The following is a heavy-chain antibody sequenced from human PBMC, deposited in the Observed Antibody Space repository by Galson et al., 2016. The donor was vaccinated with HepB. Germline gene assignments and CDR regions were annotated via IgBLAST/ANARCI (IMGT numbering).Heavy chain of an antibody. J-gene: IGHJ5*02. CDR2: LDAGNYAT. CDR1: GFTFSSFD. D-gene: IGHD4-17*01. Sequence: SLRLSCAASGFTFSSFDMSWVRQAPGGGLEWVSTLDAGNYATHYADSVKGRFTISRDNSKGTLYLQLNSLRAEDTAVYFCAILKGQVTILDLWGQGTLVTVSS. V-gene: IGHV3-23*01. CDR3: AILKGQVTILDL.